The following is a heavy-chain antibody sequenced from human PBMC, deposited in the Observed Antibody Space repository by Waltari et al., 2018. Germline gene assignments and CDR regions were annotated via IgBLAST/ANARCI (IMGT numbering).Heavy chain of an antibody. Sequence: QVQLVQSGAEVKKPGSSVKVSCKASGGTFSSYAISWVRQAPGQGLEWMGRINPNSGGTNYAQKFQGRVTMTRDTSISTAYMELSRLRSDDTAVYYCARVRRNPTYLIDYWGQGTLVTVSS. CDR1: GGTFSSYA. CDR2: INPNSGGT. V-gene: IGHV1-2*06. D-gene: IGHD4-4*01. J-gene: IGHJ4*02. CDR3: ARVRRNPTYLIDY.